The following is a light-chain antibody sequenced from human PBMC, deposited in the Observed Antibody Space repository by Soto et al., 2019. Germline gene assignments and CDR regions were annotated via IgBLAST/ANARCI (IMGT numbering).Light chain of an antibody. CDR3: LQHNTYPWT. CDR1: QSISSY. V-gene: IGKV1-17*01. CDR2: AAS. J-gene: IGKJ1*01. Sequence: PSSRSASVGGRVTITCRASQSISSYLNWYQQKPGKAPKLLIYAASSLQSGVPSRFSGSGSGTEFTLTISSLQPEDFATYYCLQHNTYPWTFGQGTKVDIK.